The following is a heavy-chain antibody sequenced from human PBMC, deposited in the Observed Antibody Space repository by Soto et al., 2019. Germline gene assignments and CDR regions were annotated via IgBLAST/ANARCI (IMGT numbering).Heavy chain of an antibody. J-gene: IGHJ3*02. CDR3: ARLGYNAFDI. Sequence: HSQTLSLTCAISGDSVSSNSAAWNLIRQSPSRGLEWLGRTYYRSKWYNDYAVSVKSRITINPDTSKNQFSLQLNSVTPEDTAVYYCARLGYNAFDIWGQGTMVTVSS. CDR1: GDSVSSNSAA. V-gene: IGHV6-1*01. CDR2: TYYRSKWYN. D-gene: IGHD1-1*01.